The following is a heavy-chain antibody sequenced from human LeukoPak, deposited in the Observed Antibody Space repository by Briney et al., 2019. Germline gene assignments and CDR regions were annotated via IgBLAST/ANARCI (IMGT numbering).Heavy chain of an antibody. D-gene: IGHD3-10*01. V-gene: IGHV1-69*05. Sequence: GASVKVSCKASGGTFSSYAISWVRQAPGQGLEWMGGIIPIFGTANYAQKFQGRITMTTDTSTTTAYMELRSLRSDDTAVYYCARDPTLWLGDPPGPFDYWGQGTLLTVSS. J-gene: IGHJ4*02. CDR1: GGTFSSYA. CDR3: ARDPTLWLGDPPGPFDY. CDR2: IIPIFGTA.